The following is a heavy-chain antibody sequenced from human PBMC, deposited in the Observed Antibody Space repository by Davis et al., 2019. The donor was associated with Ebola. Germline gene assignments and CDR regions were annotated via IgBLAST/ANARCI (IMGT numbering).Heavy chain of an antibody. CDR3: ARDQLLWFRELSYYYYGMDV. D-gene: IGHD3-10*01. J-gene: IGHJ6*02. CDR2: ISAYNGNT. V-gene: IGHV1-18*01. CDR1: GYTFTSYG. Sequence: ASVKVSCNASGYTFTSYGISWVRQAPGQGLEWMGWISAYNGNTNYAQKLQGRVTMTTDTSTSTAYMELRSLRSDDTAVYYCARDQLLWFRELSYYYYGMDVWGQGTTVTVSS.